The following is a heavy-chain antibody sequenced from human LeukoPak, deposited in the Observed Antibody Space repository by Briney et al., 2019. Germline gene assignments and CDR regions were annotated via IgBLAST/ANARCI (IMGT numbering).Heavy chain of an antibody. CDR2: ITGGGAP. CDR1: GFTFSNYA. D-gene: IGHD4-17*01. CDR3: ARDPNGDYLGAFEF. Sequence: GGSLRLSCAASGFTFSNYAVMWLRRAPGQGLGWVSAITGGGAPRYADSVKGRFTISRDNSKNTLYLQMNSLRAEDTAQYFCARDPNGDYLGAFEFWGRGTGVIVSS. V-gene: IGHV3-23*01. J-gene: IGHJ3*01.